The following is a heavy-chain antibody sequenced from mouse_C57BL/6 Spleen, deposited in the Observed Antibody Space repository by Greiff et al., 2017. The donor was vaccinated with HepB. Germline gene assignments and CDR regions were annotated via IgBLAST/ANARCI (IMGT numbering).Heavy chain of an antibody. J-gene: IGHJ1*03. D-gene: IGHD1-1*01. Sequence: EVILVESGGGLVKPGGSLKLSCAASGFTFSSYTMSWVRQTPEKRLEWVATISGGGGNTYYPDSVKGRFTISRDNAKNTLYLQMSSLRSEDTALYYCARHPYYYGSSHWYFDVWGTGTTVTVSS. CDR2: ISGGGGNT. CDR1: GFTFSSYT. CDR3: ARHPYYYGSSHWYFDV. V-gene: IGHV5-9*01.